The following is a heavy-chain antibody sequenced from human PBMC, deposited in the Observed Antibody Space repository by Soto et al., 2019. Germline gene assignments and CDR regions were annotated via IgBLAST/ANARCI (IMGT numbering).Heavy chain of an antibody. D-gene: IGHD5-12*01. CDR1: GGSFSGYY. J-gene: IGHJ4*02. Sequence: PSETLSLTCAVYGGSFSGYYWSWIRQPPGKGLEWIGEINHSGSTNYNPSLKSRVTISVDTSKNQFSLKLSSVTAADTTVYYCARTGPFGYGDYWGQGTLVTVS. CDR2: INHSGST. V-gene: IGHV4-34*01. CDR3: ARTGPFGYGDY.